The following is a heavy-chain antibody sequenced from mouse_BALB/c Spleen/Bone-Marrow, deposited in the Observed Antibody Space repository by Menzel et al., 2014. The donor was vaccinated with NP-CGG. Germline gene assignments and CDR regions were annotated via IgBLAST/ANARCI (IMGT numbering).Heavy chain of an antibody. CDR2: IYPFNGGT. CDR3: ARSSYFDY. D-gene: IGHD1-1*01. V-gene: IGHV1S29*02. CDR1: GYTFTDYN. Sequence: EVQLQESGPELVKSGTSGKISCKASGYTFTDYNMHCVKQSHGKSLEWIGYIYPFNGGTDYNQKFKSKATMTVDKSSSTEYMELRNLTSEDSAVYYCARSSYFDYWGQGTTLTVSS. J-gene: IGHJ2*01.